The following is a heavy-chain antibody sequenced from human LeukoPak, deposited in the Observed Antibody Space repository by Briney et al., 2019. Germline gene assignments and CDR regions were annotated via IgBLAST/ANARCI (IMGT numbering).Heavy chain of an antibody. D-gene: IGHD6-19*01. CDR3: ARGAVGEGGYYYYGMDV. CDR1: GYTFTGYY. J-gene: IGHJ6*02. V-gene: IGHV1-2*06. Sequence: GASVKVSCTASGYTFTGYYMHWVRQAPGQGLEWMGRINPNSGGTNYAQKFQGRVTMTRDTSTSTAYMELSRLRSDDTAVYYCARGAVGEGGYYYYGMDVWGQGTTVTVSS. CDR2: INPNSGGT.